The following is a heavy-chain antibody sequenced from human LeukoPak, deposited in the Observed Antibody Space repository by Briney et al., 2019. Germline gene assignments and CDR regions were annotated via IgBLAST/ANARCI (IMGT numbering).Heavy chain of an antibody. D-gene: IGHD6-19*01. Sequence: SETLSLTCAVSGGSISSSNWWSWVRQPPGKGLEWIGEIYHSGSTNYNPSLKSRVTISVDKSKNQFSLKLSSVTAADTAVYYCARDGAVAGFDAFDIWGQGTMVTVSS. CDR2: IYHSGST. V-gene: IGHV4-4*02. CDR1: GGSISSSNW. J-gene: IGHJ3*02. CDR3: ARDGAVAGFDAFDI.